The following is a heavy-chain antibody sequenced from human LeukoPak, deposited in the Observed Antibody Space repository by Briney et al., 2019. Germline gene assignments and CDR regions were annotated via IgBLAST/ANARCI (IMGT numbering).Heavy chain of an antibody. CDR3: ATHRGFWSGYFDY. CDR2: INHSGST. V-gene: IGHV4-34*01. Sequence: PSETLSLTCAVYGGSFSGYYWSWIRQPPGKGLEWIGEINHSGSTNYNPSLKSRVTISVDTSKNQFSLKLSSVNAADTAVYYCATHRGFWSGYFDYWGQGTLVTVSS. J-gene: IGHJ4*02. D-gene: IGHD3-3*01. CDR1: GGSFSGYY.